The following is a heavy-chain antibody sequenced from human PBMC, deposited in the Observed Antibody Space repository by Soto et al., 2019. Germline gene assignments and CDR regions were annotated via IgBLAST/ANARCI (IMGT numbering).Heavy chain of an antibody. D-gene: IGHD4-17*01. Sequence: QVQLVQSGAEVKKPGASVKVSCKASGYTFTKYHISCMRQAPGQGLEWMGWISAYDGNTDYAQKLKGRVTMTTDTSTSTAYMELRNLRSDDTAVYYCASEMTTVTTELDYWGQGTLVTVSS. CDR3: ASEMTTVTTELDY. J-gene: IGHJ4*02. CDR2: ISAYDGNT. V-gene: IGHV1-18*01. CDR1: GYTFTKYH.